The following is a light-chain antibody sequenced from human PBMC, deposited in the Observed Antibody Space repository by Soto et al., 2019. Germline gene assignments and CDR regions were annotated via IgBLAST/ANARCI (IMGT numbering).Light chain of an antibody. CDR3: AAWDDSLSGVV. J-gene: IGLJ2*01. CDR1: SSNIGSNS. CDR2: ENN. Sequence: QSVLTQSPSASGTPGQRVTISCSGSSSNIGSNSVYWYQHLPGTAPKLLMYENNQRPSGVPDRFSGSKSGTSASLAISGLRSEDEADYYCAAWDDSLSGVVFGGGTKLPVL. V-gene: IGLV1-47*01.